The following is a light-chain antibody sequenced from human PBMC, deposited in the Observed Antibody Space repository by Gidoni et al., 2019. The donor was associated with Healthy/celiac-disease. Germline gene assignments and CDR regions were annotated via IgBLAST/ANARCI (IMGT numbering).Light chain of an antibody. CDR1: QSVSRY. CDR2: DAS. J-gene: IGKJ4*01. CDR3: QQRSNWLT. V-gene: IGKV3-11*01. Sequence: EIVLTQSPATLSLSPGARATPSCTSSQSVSRYLAWYQQKPGQAPRLLIYDASNRATGLPARFRGSGSGTDFTLTISSLEPEDFAVYYCQQRSNWLTFGGGTKVEIK.